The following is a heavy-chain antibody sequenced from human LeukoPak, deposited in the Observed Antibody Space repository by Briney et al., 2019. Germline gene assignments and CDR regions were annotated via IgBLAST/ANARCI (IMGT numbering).Heavy chain of an antibody. J-gene: IGHJ6*03. V-gene: IGHV1-2*02. D-gene: IGHD3-22*01. Sequence: GASVKVSCKASGYTFTGYYMHWVRQAPGQGLEWMGWINPNSGGTNYAQKFQGRVTMTRDTSISTVYMELSRLRSDDTAVYYCAREVGYDSSGYYDYYYYMDVWGKGTTVTVSS. CDR2: INPNSGGT. CDR3: AREVGYDSSGYYDYYYYMDV. CDR1: GYTFTGYY.